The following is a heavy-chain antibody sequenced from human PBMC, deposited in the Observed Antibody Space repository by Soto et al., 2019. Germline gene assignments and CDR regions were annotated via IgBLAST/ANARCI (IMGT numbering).Heavy chain of an antibody. CDR3: ARSRNGSYVPQY. CDR1: GGSISSGDYY. V-gene: IGHV4-30-4*01. J-gene: IGHJ4*02. CDR2: IYSSGTT. D-gene: IGHD2-15*01. Sequence: QVQLQESGPGLVKPSQTLSLTCTVSGGSISSGDYYWSWIRQPPGKGLEWIGYIYSSGTTYYNPSLKRRVTISADTTKKHFSLKLSSVTAADTAVYYCARSRNGSYVPQYWGQGTLVTVSS.